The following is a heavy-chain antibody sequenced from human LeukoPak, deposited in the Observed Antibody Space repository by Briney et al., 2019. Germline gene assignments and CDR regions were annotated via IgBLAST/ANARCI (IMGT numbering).Heavy chain of an antibody. Sequence: GGSLRLSCAASGFTVSSNYMSWVRQAPGKGQEWVSVIYSGGSTYYADSVKGRFTISRDNSKNTLYLQMNSLRAEDTAVYYCARDLWLLGSSDYYYYGMDVWGQGTTVTVSS. CDR3: ARDLWLLGSSDYYYYGMDV. CDR1: GFTVSSNY. CDR2: IYSGGST. D-gene: IGHD6-6*01. J-gene: IGHJ6*02. V-gene: IGHV3-66*01.